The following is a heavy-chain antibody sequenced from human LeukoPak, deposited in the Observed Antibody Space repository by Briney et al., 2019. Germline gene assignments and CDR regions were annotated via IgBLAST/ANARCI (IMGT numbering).Heavy chain of an antibody. CDR2: IYYSGST. Sequence: SETLSLTCTVSGGSISSYYWSWIRQPPGKGLEWIGYIYYSGSTSYKPSLKSRVTISVDTSKNQFSLKLSSVTAADTAVYYCARTVDHEDYWGQGTLVTVSS. V-gene: IGHV4-59*12. CDR1: GGSISSYY. CDR3: ARTVDHEDY. D-gene: IGHD5-12*01. J-gene: IGHJ4*02.